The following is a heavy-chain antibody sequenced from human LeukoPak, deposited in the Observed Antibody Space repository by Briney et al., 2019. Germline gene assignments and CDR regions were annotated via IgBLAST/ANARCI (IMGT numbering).Heavy chain of an antibody. Sequence: PGGSLRLSCAASGFTFSSYGMHWVRQAPGKGLEWVAFIRYDGSNKYYADSVKGRFTISRDNSKNTLYLQMNSLRAEDTAVYYCAKDPGYSSSWPYYYYYMDVWGKGTTATVSS. V-gene: IGHV3-30*02. CDR2: IRYDGSNK. CDR3: AKDPGYSSSWPYYYYYMDV. D-gene: IGHD6-13*01. J-gene: IGHJ6*03. CDR1: GFTFSSYG.